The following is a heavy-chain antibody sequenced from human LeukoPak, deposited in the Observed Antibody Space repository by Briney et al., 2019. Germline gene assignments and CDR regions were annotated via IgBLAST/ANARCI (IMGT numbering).Heavy chain of an antibody. CDR2: INHSGST. V-gene: IGHV4-34*01. J-gene: IGHJ4*02. Sequence: SSETLSLTCAVYGGSFSGYYWSWIRQPPGKGLEWIGEINHSGSTNYNPSLKSRVTISVDTSKNQFSLKLSSVTAADTAVYYCARGMTRPRYWGQGTLVTVSS. CDR3: ARGMTRPRY. CDR1: GGSFSGYY.